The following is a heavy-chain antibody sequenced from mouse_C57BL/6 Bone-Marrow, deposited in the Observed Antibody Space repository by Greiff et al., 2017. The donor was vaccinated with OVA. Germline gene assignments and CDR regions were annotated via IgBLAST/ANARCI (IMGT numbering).Heavy chain of an antibody. V-gene: IGHV1-19*01. CDR3: ARGSYYGSSWDY. CDR2: INPYNGGT. Sequence: VQLQQSGPVLVKPGASVKMSCKASGYTFTDYYMNWVKQSHGKSLEWIGVINPYNGGTSYNPKFKGKATLTVDKSSSTAYMELNSLTSEDSAVYYCARGSYYGSSWDYWGQGTTLTVSS. J-gene: IGHJ2*01. D-gene: IGHD1-1*01. CDR1: GYTFTDYY.